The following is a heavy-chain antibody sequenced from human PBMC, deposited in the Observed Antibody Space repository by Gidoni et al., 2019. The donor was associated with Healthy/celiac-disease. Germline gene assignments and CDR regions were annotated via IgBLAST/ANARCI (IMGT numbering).Heavy chain of an antibody. CDR1: GFPFRSYA. D-gene: IGHD6-19*01. Sequence: QVQLVESGGGVVQPGRSLRLPCAASGFPFRSYAMHWVRQAPGKGLGWGAVISYDGSNKYYADSVKGRFTISRDNSKNTLYLQMNSLRAEDTAVYYCARDPGIAVAGPLDYWGQGTLVTVSS. CDR2: ISYDGSNK. CDR3: ARDPGIAVAGPLDY. V-gene: IGHV3-30-3*01. J-gene: IGHJ4*02.